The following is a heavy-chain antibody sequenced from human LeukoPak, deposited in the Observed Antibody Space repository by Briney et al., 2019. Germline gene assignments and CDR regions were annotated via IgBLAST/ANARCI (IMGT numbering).Heavy chain of an antibody. Sequence: GGSLRLSCAASGFTFSSYSMNWVRQAPGKGLEWVSFISSSSSTIYYADSVKGRFSISRDNAKNSLYLQMNSLRAEDTAVYYCARDRGGSYSAIDYWGQGTLVTVSS. CDR3: ARDRGGSYSAIDY. J-gene: IGHJ4*02. CDR2: ISSSSSTI. CDR1: GFTFSSYS. V-gene: IGHV3-48*04. D-gene: IGHD1-26*01.